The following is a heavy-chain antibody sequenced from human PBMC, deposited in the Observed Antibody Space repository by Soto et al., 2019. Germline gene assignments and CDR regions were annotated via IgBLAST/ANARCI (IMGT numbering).Heavy chain of an antibody. CDR1: GFTFSSYW. D-gene: IGHD3-22*01. CDR3: ARGDYFDTSGHFSDAFDI. CDR2: IKPDGSEK. V-gene: IGHV3-7*04. Sequence: EVQLVESGGGLVQPGGSLRLSCRASGFTFSSYWMSWVRQAPGKGLEWVANIKPDGSEKWYVDSVKGRFAISRYNAKNSLYLQMISLKAEDTAVYYCARGDYFDTSGHFSDAFDIWGQGTMVTVSS. J-gene: IGHJ3*02.